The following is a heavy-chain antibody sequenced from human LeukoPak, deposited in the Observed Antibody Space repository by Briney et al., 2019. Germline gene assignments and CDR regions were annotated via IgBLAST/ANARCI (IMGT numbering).Heavy chain of an antibody. Sequence: GGSLRLSCAASGFTFSSYGMHWVRQAPGKGLEWVAVISYDGSNKYYADSVKGRFTISRDNSKNTLYLQMNSLRAEDTAVYYCAKDSHYHGMYYYGMDVWGQGTTVTVSS. V-gene: IGHV3-30*18. CDR2: ISYDGSNK. J-gene: IGHJ6*02. CDR1: GFTFSSYG. D-gene: IGHD1-26*01. CDR3: AKDSHYHGMYYYGMDV.